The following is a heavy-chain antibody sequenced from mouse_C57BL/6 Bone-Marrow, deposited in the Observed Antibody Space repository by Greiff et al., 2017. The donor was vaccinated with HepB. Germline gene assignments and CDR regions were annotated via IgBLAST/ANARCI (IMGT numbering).Heavy chain of an antibody. CDR3: ARGVFITTVVGAY. CDR1: GYSITSGYY. CDR2: ISYDGSN. D-gene: IGHD1-1*01. V-gene: IGHV3-6*01. J-gene: IGHJ3*01. Sequence: VQLQQSGPGLVKPSQSLSLTCSVTGYSITSGYYWNWIRQFPGNKLEWMGYISYDGSNNYNPSLKNRISITRDTSKNQFFLKLNSVTTEDTATYYCARGVFITTVVGAYWGQGTLVTVSA.